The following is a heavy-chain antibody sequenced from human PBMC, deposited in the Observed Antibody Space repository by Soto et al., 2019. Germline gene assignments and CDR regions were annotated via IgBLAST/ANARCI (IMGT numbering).Heavy chain of an antibody. J-gene: IGHJ3*02. V-gene: IGHV3-23*01. CDR1: GFTFSSYA. CDR3: ARVIMGAMVHAFEI. D-gene: IGHD1-26*01. CDR2: INGGSSTT. Sequence: EVQVLESGGGLVQPGGSLRLSCAASGFTFSSYAVNWVRQAPGKGLEWVSAINGGSSTTYYADSVKGRFTISRDNSRNTLYLQMNSLRAEDTAIYYCARVIMGAMVHAFEIWGQGTMVAVSS.